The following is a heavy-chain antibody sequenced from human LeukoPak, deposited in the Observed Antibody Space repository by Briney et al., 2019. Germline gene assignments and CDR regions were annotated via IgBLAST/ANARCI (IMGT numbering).Heavy chain of an antibody. Sequence: PSETLSLTCTASGGSISSSSYYWGWIRQPPGKGLEWIGSIYYSGSTYYNPSLKSRVTISVDTSKNRFSLKLSSVTAADTAVYYCAREGRNYDSSGYYGYWGQGTLVTVSS. J-gene: IGHJ4*02. V-gene: IGHV4-39*07. CDR1: GGSISSSSYY. D-gene: IGHD3-22*01. CDR2: IYYSGST. CDR3: AREGRNYDSSGYYGY.